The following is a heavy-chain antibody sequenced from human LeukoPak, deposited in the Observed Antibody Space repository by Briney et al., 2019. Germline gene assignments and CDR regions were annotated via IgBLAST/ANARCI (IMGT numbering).Heavy chain of an antibody. CDR3: ARVGSSWYGWFDP. V-gene: IGHV4-34*01. J-gene: IGHJ5*02. CDR2: INHSGST. D-gene: IGHD6-13*01. CDR1: SGSFSGYY. Sequence: SETLSLTCAVYSGSFSGYYWSWIRQPPGKGLEWIGEINHSGSTNYNPSLKSRVTISVDTSKNQFSLKLSSVTAADTAVYYCARVGSSWYGWFDPWGQGTLVTVSS.